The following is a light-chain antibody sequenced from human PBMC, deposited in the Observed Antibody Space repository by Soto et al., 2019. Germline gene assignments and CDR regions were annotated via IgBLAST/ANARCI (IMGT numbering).Light chain of an antibody. Sequence: QYALTQPPSVSGAPGQRATISCTGSSSNIGAGYDVHWYQQLPGTAPKLLIYGNSNRPSGVPDRFSGSKSGTSASLAITGLQAEDEADYYCQSYDSSLSGSTVFGGGTKLTVL. J-gene: IGLJ3*02. V-gene: IGLV1-40*01. CDR3: QSYDSSLSGSTV. CDR1: SSNIGAGYD. CDR2: GNS.